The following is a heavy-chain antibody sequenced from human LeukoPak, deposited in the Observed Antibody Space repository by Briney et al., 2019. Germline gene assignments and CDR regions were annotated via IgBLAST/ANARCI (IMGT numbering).Heavy chain of an antibody. D-gene: IGHD4-11*01. J-gene: IGHJ4*02. CDR3: AKDASVDYSRPTTLTL. CDR1: GFTFSSYA. V-gene: IGHV3-30-3*01. CDR2: ISYDGSNK. Sequence: GGSLRLSCAASGFTFSSYAMHWVRQAPGKGLEWVAVISYDGSNKYYADSVKGRFTISRDNSKNTLYLQMNSLRAEDTAVYYCAKDASVDYSRPTTLTLWGQGTLVTVSS.